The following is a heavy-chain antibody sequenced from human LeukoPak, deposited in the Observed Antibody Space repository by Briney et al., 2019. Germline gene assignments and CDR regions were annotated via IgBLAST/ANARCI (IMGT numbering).Heavy chain of an antibody. J-gene: IGHJ4*02. CDR1: SGSISSTSYY. V-gene: IGHV4-39*01. Sequence: SETLSLTCTASSGSISSTSYYWGWIRQPPGKGLEWIGTINYSGHTYYNPSLKSRVTITVDTSKNQFSLNLRSVTAADTAVYFCARRPGTAVSGTRRFDYWGQGSLVTVSS. CDR3: ARRPGTAVSGTRRFDY. D-gene: IGHD6-19*01. CDR2: INYSGHT.